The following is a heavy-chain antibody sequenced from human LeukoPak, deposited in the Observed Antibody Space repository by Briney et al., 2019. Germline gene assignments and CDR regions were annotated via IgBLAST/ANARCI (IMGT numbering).Heavy chain of an antibody. D-gene: IGHD2-2*01. J-gene: IGHJ5*02. Sequence: SETLSLTCTVSGDSINNYYWNWIRQSPGKGLEWIGYISYSGSTKYNPSLKSRVTISGDTPNNQFSLQLNFVTVADTAMYYCARLPSYSSSQNWIDPWGQGTLVTVSS. CDR3: ARLPSYSSSQNWIDP. V-gene: IGHV4-59*01. CDR2: ISYSGST. CDR1: GDSINNYY.